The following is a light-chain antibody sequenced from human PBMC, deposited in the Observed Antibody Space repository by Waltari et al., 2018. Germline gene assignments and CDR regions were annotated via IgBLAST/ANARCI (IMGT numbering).Light chain of an antibody. J-gene: IGKJ2*01. CDR2: AAS. CDR1: HDINDY. CDR3: QQHDNPPFT. Sequence: DIQMTQSPSSLSASVGDTVTITCQANHDINDYLNWYQQKPGKAPNPLISAASHLEAGVPSRFSGSGYGTDFTFTISSLQPEDFATYYCQQHDNPPFTFGQGTKLEIK. V-gene: IGKV1-33*01.